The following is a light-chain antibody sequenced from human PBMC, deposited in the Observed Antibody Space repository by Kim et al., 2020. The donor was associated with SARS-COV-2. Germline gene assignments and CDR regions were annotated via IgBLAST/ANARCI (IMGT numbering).Light chain of an antibody. CDR1: QSVSSNY. J-gene: IGKJ1*01. Sequence: EIVLTQSPGTLSLSQGERATLSCRASQSVSSNYLAWYQQKPGQAPRLLIYAASSRATGIPDRFSGSGSGTDFTLTISRLEPEDFAVYYCQQYANSRTFGQGTKVDIK. V-gene: IGKV3-20*01. CDR2: AAS. CDR3: QQYANSRT.